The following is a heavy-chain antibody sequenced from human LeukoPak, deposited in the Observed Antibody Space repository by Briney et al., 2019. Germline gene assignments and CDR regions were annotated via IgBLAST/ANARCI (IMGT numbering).Heavy chain of an antibody. D-gene: IGHD2-2*01. CDR3: ARLRCSSTSCYSGWADY. V-gene: IGHV4-34*01. J-gene: IGHJ4*02. Sequence: PSETLSLTCAVYGGSFSGYYWSWIRQPPGKGLEWIGEINHSGSTNYNPSLKSRVTISVDTSKNQFSLKLSSVTAADTAVYYCARLRCSSTSCYSGWADYWGQGTLVTVSS. CDR2: INHSGST. CDR1: GGSFSGYY.